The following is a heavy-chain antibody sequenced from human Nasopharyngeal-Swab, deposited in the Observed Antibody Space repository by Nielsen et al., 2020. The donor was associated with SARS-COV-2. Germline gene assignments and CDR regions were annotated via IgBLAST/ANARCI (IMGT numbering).Heavy chain of an antibody. CDR3: AREGNCSGGSCYSYFDY. V-gene: IGHV4-30-4*01. Sequence: WIRQPPGKGLEWIGYISSLGRPYSPPSLKSRVTISVDTSKNQFSLKLSSVTAADTAVYYCAREGNCSGGSCYSYFDYWGQGTLVTVSS. CDR2: ISSLGRP. D-gene: IGHD2-15*01. J-gene: IGHJ4*02.